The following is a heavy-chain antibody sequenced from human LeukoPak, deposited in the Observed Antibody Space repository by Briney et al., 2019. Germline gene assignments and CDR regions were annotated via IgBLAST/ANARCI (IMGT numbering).Heavy chain of an antibody. J-gene: IGHJ4*02. CDR1: GGSISSHY. CDR2: IYYSGST. Sequence: SETLSPTCTVSGGSISSHYWSWIRQPPGKGLEWIGYIYYSGSTNYNPSLKSRVTISVDTSKNQFSLKLSSVTAADTAVYYCPRVVRFLEWRFDYWGQGTLVTVSS. D-gene: IGHD3-3*01. V-gene: IGHV4-59*11. CDR3: PRVVRFLEWRFDY.